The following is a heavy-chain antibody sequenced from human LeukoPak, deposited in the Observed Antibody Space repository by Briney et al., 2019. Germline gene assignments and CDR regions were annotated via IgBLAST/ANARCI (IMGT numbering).Heavy chain of an antibody. Sequence: PGGSLRLSCAASGFTFSSYAMSWVCQAPGKGLEWVSAISGSGGSTYYADSVKGRFTISRDNSKNTLYLQMNSLRAEDTAVYYCAKAGLLRYFDWYDYWGQGTLVTVSS. CDR1: GFTFSSYA. CDR2: ISGSGGST. CDR3: AKAGLLRYFDWYDY. D-gene: IGHD3-9*01. V-gene: IGHV3-23*01. J-gene: IGHJ4*02.